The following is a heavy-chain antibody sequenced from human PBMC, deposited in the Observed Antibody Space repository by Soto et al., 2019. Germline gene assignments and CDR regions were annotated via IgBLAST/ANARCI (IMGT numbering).Heavy chain of an antibody. D-gene: IGHD2-15*01. CDR3: ARDRLGCSGGGCYSGYYGMDV. J-gene: IGHJ6*02. CDR2: ISSSSVTI. Sequence: EVQLVETGGGLVQPGGSLRLSCAASGFTFSTYSLNWVRQAPGKVLEWVSYISSSSVTINYADSVKGRFTISRDNAKNSLYLQMNSLRDEDTAVYYCARDRLGCSGGGCYSGYYGMDVWGQGTTVTVSS. V-gene: IGHV3-48*02. CDR1: GFTFSTYS.